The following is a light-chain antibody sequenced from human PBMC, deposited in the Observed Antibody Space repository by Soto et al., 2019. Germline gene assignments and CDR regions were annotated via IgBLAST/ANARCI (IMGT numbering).Light chain of an antibody. CDR3: QQLNAYPLT. J-gene: IGKJ4*01. CDR2: GAS. CDR1: QGISDY. Sequence: DIQLTQSPSFLSASVGDRVTISCRASQGISDYLAWYQQKPGKAPKLLIYGASTLQSGVPSRFSGSASGTEFPLTFSTLQPEDFATYCCQQLNAYPLTFGGGTKLEIK. V-gene: IGKV1-9*01.